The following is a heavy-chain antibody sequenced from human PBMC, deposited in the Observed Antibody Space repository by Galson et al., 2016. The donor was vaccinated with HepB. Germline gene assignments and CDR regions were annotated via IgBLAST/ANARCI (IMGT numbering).Heavy chain of an antibody. CDR1: GFTFSSDG. Sequence: ALRLSCAASGFTFSSDGMHWVRQAPGKGLEWVAVIWFDGSNKNYVDSVRGRFTISRDNAKNSLYLQMNSLRAEDTAVYYCARRRGSGSHDYWGQGTLVTVSS. D-gene: IGHD3-10*01. J-gene: IGHJ4*02. CDR2: IWFDGSNK. CDR3: ARRRGSGSHDY. V-gene: IGHV3-33*01.